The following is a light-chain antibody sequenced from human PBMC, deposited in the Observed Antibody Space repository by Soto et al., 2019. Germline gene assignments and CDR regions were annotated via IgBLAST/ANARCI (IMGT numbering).Light chain of an antibody. Sequence: DVQMTQSPSSLSASVGDRVTISCRASQSIGTSFNWFQQKPGEAPKFLIYGASSLQSGVPSRFSGSGSGTDFTLTISSVQPEDFATYYCQQTYSVPLSFGGGTKVEIK. V-gene: IGKV1-39*01. CDR2: GAS. CDR1: QSIGTS. CDR3: QQTYSVPLS. J-gene: IGKJ4*01.